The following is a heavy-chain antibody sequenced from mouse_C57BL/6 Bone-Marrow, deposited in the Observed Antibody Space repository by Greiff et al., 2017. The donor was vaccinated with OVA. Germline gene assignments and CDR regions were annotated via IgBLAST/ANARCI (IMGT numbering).Heavy chain of an antibody. D-gene: IGHD1-1*01. J-gene: IGHJ4*01. CDR3: AIPYYLVPYAMDY. V-gene: IGHV14-2*01. Sequence: VQLKESGAELVKPGASVKLSCTASGFNIKDYYMHWVKQRTEQGLEWIGRIDPEDGETKYAPKFQGKATITADTSSNTAYLQLSSLTSEDTAVYYCAIPYYLVPYAMDYWGQGTSVTVSS. CDR1: GFNIKDYY. CDR2: IDPEDGET.